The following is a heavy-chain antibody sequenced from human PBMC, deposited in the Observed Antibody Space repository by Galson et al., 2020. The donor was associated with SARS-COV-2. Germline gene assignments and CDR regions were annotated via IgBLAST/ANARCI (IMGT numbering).Heavy chain of an antibody. CDR1: GGSFSGHH. J-gene: IGHJ4*02. V-gene: IGHV4-34*01. D-gene: IGHD3-22*01. CDR2: VTQSGGV. CDR3: ARGHHQNTMIVVVFTAGAFYFDY. Sequence: SETLSLTCAVYGGSFSGHHWSWVRQPPGKGLEWIGEVTQSGGVNYNPSLQRRVTISVDTSKNQFSLKLTSVTAADTAVYYCARGHHQNTMIVVVFTAGAFYFDYWGQGSLVTVSS.